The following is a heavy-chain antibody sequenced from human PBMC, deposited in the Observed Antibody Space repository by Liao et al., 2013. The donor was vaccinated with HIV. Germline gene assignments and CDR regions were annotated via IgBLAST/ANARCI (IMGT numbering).Heavy chain of an antibody. Sequence: QVQLQESGPGLVKPSQTLSLTCTVSGGSISSGSYYWSWIRQPAGKGLEWIGRIYTSGSTNYNPSLKRRVTISVDTSKNQFSLKLSSVTAADTAVYYCARDENSGSEYWGQGALVTVSS. V-gene: IGHV4-61*02. CDR2: IYTSGST. CDR1: GGSISSGSYY. CDR3: ARDENSGSEY. D-gene: IGHD3-10*01. J-gene: IGHJ4*02.